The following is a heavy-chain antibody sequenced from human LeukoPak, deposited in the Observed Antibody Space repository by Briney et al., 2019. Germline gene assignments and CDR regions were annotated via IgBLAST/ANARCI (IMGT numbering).Heavy chain of an antibody. J-gene: IGHJ5*02. D-gene: IGHD6-13*01. CDR3: ARPPPYSSSWRPPWFDP. Sequence: PSETLSLTCAVYGGSLSGYYWSWIRQPPGKGLEWIGEINHSGSTNYNPSLKSRVTISVDTSKNQFSLKLSSVTAADTAVYYCARPPPYSSSWRPPWFDPWGQGTLVTVSS. V-gene: IGHV4-34*01. CDR2: INHSGST. CDR1: GGSLSGYY.